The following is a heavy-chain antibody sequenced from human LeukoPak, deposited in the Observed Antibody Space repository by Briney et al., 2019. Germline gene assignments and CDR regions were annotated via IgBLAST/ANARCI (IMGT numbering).Heavy chain of an antibody. CDR3: ARDVAPRAVDL. Sequence: GGSLRLSCEASGFSLNIYWVTWVRQAPGKGLEWVGNIKGDGSETGYVDSVKGRFTISRDITKNSVYLQMNSLRVEDTAVYHCARDVAPRAVDLWGQGTLVTVSS. J-gene: IGHJ5*02. V-gene: IGHV3-7*01. CDR2: IKGDGSET. CDR1: GFSLNIYW.